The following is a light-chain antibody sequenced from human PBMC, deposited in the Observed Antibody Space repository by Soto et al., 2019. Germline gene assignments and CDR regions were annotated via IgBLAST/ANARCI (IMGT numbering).Light chain of an antibody. Sequence: DIQMTQSPSSVSASVGDRVTITCRASQSISSWLAWYLQKPGTVPKLLIYAASSLQSGVTSRLSGSGAGTEVTLTITSLQPEHSGTYYWQQGDSFPITFGQGTRLEIK. CDR1: QSISSW. CDR3: QQGDSFPIT. J-gene: IGKJ5*01. CDR2: AAS. V-gene: IGKV1-12*01.